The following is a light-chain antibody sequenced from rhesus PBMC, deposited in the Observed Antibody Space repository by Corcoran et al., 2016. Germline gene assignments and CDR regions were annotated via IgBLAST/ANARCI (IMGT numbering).Light chain of an antibody. CDR2: QVS. J-gene: IGKJ2*01. Sequence: DVVMTQSPLSLPVTLGQPASISCRSSQSLVHTDGKTYLTWLHQKPGQPPRRLICQVSNLDSGVPERFSGSGAGQDFTLKFSRVGAEDVAVYYCIQGTHWPPYSFGQGTKVEIK. CDR1: QSLVHTDGKTY. CDR3: IQGTHWPPYS. V-gene: IGKV2S9*01.